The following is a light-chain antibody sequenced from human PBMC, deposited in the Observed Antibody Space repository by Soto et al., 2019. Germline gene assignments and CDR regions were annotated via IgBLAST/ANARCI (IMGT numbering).Light chain of an antibody. Sequence: ELVLTQSPGTLSLSPGERVTLSCRASQYINTRLAWYQHRPGQAPRLLIYDASRRATGIPDRFSGSGSGTDFTLTISGLEPEDFAVYYCQQYDSSPPITFGQGTRLEIK. J-gene: IGKJ5*01. CDR2: DAS. V-gene: IGKV3-20*01. CDR1: QYINTR. CDR3: QQYDSSPPIT.